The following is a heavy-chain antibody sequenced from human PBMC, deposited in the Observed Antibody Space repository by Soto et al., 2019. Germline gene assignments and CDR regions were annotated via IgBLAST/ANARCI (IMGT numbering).Heavy chain of an antibody. CDR1: GDSVSSNSAA. CDR3: AGTSSLQWYYMDV. CDR2: TYYRSRWYN. J-gene: IGHJ6*03. D-gene: IGHD1-7*01. Sequence: SQTLSLTCVISGDSVSSNSAAWNWIRQSPSRGLEWLGRTYYRSRWYNDYAVSVRSRITVNADTSKNQFSLHLNSVTPEDMALFYCAGTSSLQWYYMDVWDKGTTVTVPS. V-gene: IGHV6-1*01.